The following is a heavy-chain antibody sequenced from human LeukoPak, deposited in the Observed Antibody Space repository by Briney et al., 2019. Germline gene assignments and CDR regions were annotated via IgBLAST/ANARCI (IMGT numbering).Heavy chain of an antibody. D-gene: IGHD3-9*01. CDR2: IYCSGST. J-gene: IGHJ4*02. Sequence: PSETLSLTCTVSGGSTSSYYWSWIRQPPGKGRERIVDIYCSGSTNYNPSLKSRVTISVDTSKNQFSLKLSSVTAADTAVYYCARWYYDILTGYQAIDYWGQGTLVTVSS. CDR3: ARWYYDILTGYQAIDY. V-gene: IGHV4-59*08. CDR1: GGSTSSYY.